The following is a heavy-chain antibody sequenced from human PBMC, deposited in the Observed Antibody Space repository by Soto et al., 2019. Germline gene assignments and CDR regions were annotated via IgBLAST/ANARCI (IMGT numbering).Heavy chain of an antibody. Sequence: SETLSRTCIISGGSISNSNYHWGCIREPPGKGLECIGSIYYSGSAYYIPSLKSRVTISVDTSKNQFSLKLTSVTAADTAVYHCARHVGNSPPGSWGQG. D-gene: IGHD1-26*01. CDR1: GGSISNSNYH. CDR2: IYYSGSA. CDR3: ARHVGNSPPGS. V-gene: IGHV4-39*01. J-gene: IGHJ4*02.